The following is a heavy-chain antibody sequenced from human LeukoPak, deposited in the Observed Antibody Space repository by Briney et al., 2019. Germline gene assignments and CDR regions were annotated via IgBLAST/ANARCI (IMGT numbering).Heavy chain of an antibody. CDR3: ARAMRWTSGPVELGWFDR. CDR2: IYYRGST. D-gene: IGHD1-1*01. Sequence: SETLSHACTFSGDSFSDYYWTWIRRPPGGTLEWIGHIYYRGSTKYNPSLKNRVSISVDTSKNQVSLTLTSVTAADTAVYYCARAMRWTSGPVELGWFDRWGQGTQVTVSS. CDR1: GDSFSDYY. J-gene: IGHJ5*02. V-gene: IGHV4-59*01.